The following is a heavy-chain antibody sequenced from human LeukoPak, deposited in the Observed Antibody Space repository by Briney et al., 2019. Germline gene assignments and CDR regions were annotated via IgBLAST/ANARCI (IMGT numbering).Heavy chain of an antibody. Sequence: GGSLRLSCAASGFTLSSYAMSWVRQAPGKGLEWVSATSGSGGSIYYADSVKGRFTISRDNSKNTLYLQTNSLRAEDTAVYYCAKGRLSGVVVAGYGMDVWGQGTTITVSS. D-gene: IGHD6-19*01. CDR3: AKGRLSGVVVAGYGMDV. CDR1: GFTLSSYA. CDR2: TSGSGGSI. J-gene: IGHJ6*02. V-gene: IGHV3-23*01.